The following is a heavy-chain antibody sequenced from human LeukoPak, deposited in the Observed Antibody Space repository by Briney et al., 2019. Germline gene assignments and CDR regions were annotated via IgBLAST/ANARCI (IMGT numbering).Heavy chain of an antibody. CDR1: GGSFSGYY. J-gene: IGHJ4*02. V-gene: IGHV4-34*01. CDR3: ASTHLYDYVWGSYRYFSPFDY. Sequence: SETLSLTCAVYGGSFSGYYWSWIRQPPGKGLEWIGEINHSGSTNYNPPLKSRVTISVDTSKNQFSLKLSSVTAADTAVYYCASTHLYDYVWGSYRYFSPFDYWGQGTLVTVSS. CDR2: INHSGST. D-gene: IGHD3-16*02.